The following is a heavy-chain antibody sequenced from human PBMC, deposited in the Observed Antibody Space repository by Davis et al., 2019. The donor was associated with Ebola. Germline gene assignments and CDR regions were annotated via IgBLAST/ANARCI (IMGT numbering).Heavy chain of an antibody. V-gene: IGHV1-2*06. CDR3: AHSSSGWYSFDY. CDR1: GYTFTGYY. J-gene: IGHJ4*02. CDR2: INPNSGGT. Sequence: ASVKVSCKASGYTFTGYYLHWVRQAPEQGLEWMGRINPNSGGTNYAQKSQDRVTMTRDTSTSTVYMELSRLRSDDTAVYYCAHSSSGWYSFDYWGPGTLVTVSS. D-gene: IGHD6-19*01.